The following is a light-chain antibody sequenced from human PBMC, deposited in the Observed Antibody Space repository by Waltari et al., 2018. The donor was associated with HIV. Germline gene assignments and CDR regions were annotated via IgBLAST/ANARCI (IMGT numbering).Light chain of an antibody. CDR3: CSYAVSSTSVI. CDR1: GSDVGSYNP. CDR2: EGS. Sequence: QSALTQPSSVSGSPGQSITISCTGTGSDVGSYNPVPCYQQYPGKAPKLIIYEGSKRPSWISNRFSGSQSGNTASLTISGLQAEDEADYYCCSYAVSSTSVIFGGGTKLTVL. J-gene: IGLJ2*01. V-gene: IGLV2-23*01.